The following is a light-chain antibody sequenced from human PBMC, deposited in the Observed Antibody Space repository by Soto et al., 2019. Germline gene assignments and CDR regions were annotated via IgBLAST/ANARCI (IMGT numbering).Light chain of an antibody. CDR1: QSVSNN. Sequence: EIVMTRSPATLSVSPGESATLSCRASQSVSNNLTWYQQKPGQPPRLLIYGASTRATGVPGRFSGSGSGTEFTLTISSLQSEDFAVYYCQQYNDWWTFGQGTKVEIK. J-gene: IGKJ1*01. CDR2: GAS. CDR3: QQYNDWWT. V-gene: IGKV3-15*01.